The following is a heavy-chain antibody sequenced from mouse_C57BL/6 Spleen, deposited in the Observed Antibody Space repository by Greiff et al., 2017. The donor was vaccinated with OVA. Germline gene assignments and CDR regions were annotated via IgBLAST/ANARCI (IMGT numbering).Heavy chain of an antibody. CDR2: IYPGDGDT. Sequence: QVQLQQSGAELVKPGASVKISCKASGYAFSSYWMNWVKQRPGKGLEWIGQIYPGDGDTNYNGKFKGKATLTADKSSSTAYMQLSSLTSEDSAVYFGARFITTVVAPYYAMDYWGQGTSVTVSS. J-gene: IGHJ4*01. CDR1: GYAFSSYW. D-gene: IGHD1-1*01. V-gene: IGHV1-80*01. CDR3: ARFITTVVAPYYAMDY.